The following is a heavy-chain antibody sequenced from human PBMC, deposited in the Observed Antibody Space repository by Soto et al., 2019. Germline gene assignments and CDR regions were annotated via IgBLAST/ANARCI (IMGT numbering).Heavy chain of an antibody. V-gene: IGHV1-8*01. CDR3: ARWPDGYYYYGMDV. CDR1: GYTFTSYD. CDR2: MNPNSGNT. J-gene: IGHJ6*02. Sequence: QVQLVQSGAEVKKPGASVKVSCKASGYTFTSYDINWVRQATGQGLEWMGWMNPNSGNTGYAQKFPDRGAMTRNTSISTAYMELRSLRSEDTAGYYCARWPDGYYYYGMDVWGQGTTVTVSS.